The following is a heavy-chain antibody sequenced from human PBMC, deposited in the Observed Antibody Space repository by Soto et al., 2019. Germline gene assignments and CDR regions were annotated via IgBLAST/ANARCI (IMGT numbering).Heavy chain of an antibody. J-gene: IGHJ4*02. Sequence: GRSLKISCKVFGDSFTGFWIGWVRQMPGKGLEWVASIYPRDSDIRYNPSFQGQVTISADRSTTTAYLQWSSLKASDTAIYYCARQHPLDSRVWYDWGQGTLVTVS. CDR1: GDSFTGFW. D-gene: IGHD6-19*01. V-gene: IGHV5-51*01. CDR2: IYPRDSDI. CDR3: ARQHPLDSRVWYD.